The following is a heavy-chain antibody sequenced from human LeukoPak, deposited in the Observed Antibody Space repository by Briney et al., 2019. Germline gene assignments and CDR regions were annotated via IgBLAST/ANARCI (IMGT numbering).Heavy chain of an antibody. CDR2: ISAYNGNT. Sequence: ASVMVSSKASGDTFTSYGIRWVRQAPGQELQGMGWISAYNGNTNYAQNLQGRVTMTTDTSTSTAYMELRSLRSDDTAVYYCARDSLRYFDWLAEYYFDYWGQGTLVTVSS. CDR3: ARDSLRYFDWLAEYYFDY. D-gene: IGHD3-9*01. J-gene: IGHJ4*02. CDR1: GDTFTSYG. V-gene: IGHV1-18*01.